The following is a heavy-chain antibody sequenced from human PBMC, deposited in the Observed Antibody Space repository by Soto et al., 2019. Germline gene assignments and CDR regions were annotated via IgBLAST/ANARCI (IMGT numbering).Heavy chain of an antibody. Sequence: SVKVSCKASGGTFSSYAISWVRQAPGQGLEWMGGIIPIFGTANYAQKFQGRVTITADESTSTAYMELSSLRSEDTAVYYCARVVAGDYYYYGMDVWGQGTTVTVSS. J-gene: IGHJ6*02. CDR3: ARVVAGDYYYYGMDV. D-gene: IGHD6-19*01. CDR1: GGTFSSYA. V-gene: IGHV1-69*13. CDR2: IIPIFGTA.